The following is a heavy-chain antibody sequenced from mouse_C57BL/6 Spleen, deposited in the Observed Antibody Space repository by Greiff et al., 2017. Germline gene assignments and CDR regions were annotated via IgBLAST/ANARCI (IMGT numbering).Heavy chain of an antibody. V-gene: IGHV1-26*01. CDR2: INPNNGGT. Sequence: EVQLQQSGPELVKPGASVKISCKASGYTFTDYYMNWVKQSHGKSLEWIGDINPNNGGTSYNQKFKGKATLTVDKSSSTAYMELRSLTSEDSAVYYCARFEGLLLAWFAYWGQGTLVTVSA. CDR3: ARFEGLLLAWFAY. J-gene: IGHJ3*01. CDR1: GYTFTDYY. D-gene: IGHD2-10*01.